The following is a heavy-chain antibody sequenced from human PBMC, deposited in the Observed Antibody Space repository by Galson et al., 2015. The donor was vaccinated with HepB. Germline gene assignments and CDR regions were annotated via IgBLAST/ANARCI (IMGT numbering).Heavy chain of an antibody. Sequence: SVKVSCKAPGYTFINYYMHWVRQAPGQGLEWMGVINRSVGSTNYAQKFQGRVTMTRDTSTNTVYMQWSSLRSDDTAVYYFARGEHGFDIWGQGTMVTVSS. CDR3: ARGEHGFDI. V-gene: IGHV1-46*01. CDR2: INRSVGST. CDR1: GYTFINYY. J-gene: IGHJ3*02.